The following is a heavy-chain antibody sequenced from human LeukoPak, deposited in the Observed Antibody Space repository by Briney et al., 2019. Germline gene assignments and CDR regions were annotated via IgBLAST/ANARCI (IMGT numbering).Heavy chain of an antibody. CDR2: IIPIFGTA. CDR3: GRGVTYYYDSSGYYLGY. D-gene: IGHD3-22*01. J-gene: IGHJ4*02. Sequence: GSSVKVSCEASGGTFSSYAISWVRQAPGQGLEWMGGIIPIFGTANYAQKFQGRVTITADESTSTAYMELSSLRSEDTAVYYCGRGVTYYYDSSGYYLGYWGQGTLVTVSS. V-gene: IGHV1-69*01. CDR1: GGTFSSYA.